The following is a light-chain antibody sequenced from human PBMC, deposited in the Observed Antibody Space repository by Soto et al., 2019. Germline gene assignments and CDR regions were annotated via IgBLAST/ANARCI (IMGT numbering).Light chain of an antibody. V-gene: IGLV1-51*01. CDR1: SSNIGNNY. J-gene: IGLJ2*01. CDR3: ATWDGSLPAEV. Sequence: LTQPPSVSAAPGQKVTISCSGSSSNIGNNYVSWYQQLPGTAPKLLIYDNNKRPSGIPDRFSGSKSGTSGTLDITGLQTGDEADYYCATWDGSLPAEVFGGGTKLTVL. CDR2: DNN.